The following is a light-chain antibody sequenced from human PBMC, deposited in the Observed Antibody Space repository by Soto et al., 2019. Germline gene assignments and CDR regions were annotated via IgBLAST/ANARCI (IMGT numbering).Light chain of an antibody. CDR3: SSYTSSSPCV. CDR1: SSDVGGYKY. Sequence: QSVLTQPASVSGSPGQSITISCTGTSSDVGGYKYVSWYQQHPGKAPKLMIYGASNRPSGVSNRFSGSKSGNMASLTISGLQAEAEADYYCSSYTSSSPCVFGTGTKLTVL. J-gene: IGLJ1*01. CDR2: GAS. V-gene: IGLV2-14*01.